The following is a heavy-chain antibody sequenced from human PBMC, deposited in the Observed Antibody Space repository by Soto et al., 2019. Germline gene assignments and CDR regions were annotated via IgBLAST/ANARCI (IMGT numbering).Heavy chain of an antibody. V-gene: IGHV1-69*01. J-gene: IGHJ6*02. D-gene: IGHD1-1*01. CDR1: REAYRRYP. CDR2: IIPIFGTA. CDR3: ASGELEPSAYYYYYGMDV. Sequence: SSLSLYWTSAREAYRRYPISWGLHTQEQLFECMGGIIPIFGTANYAQKFQGRVTITADESTSTAYMELSSLRSEDTAVYYCASGELEPSAYYYYYGMDVWVQGTTVP.